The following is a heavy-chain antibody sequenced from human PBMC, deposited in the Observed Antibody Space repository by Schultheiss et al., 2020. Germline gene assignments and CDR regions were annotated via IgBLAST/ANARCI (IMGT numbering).Heavy chain of an antibody. Sequence: WGSLRLSCAASGFTFSSYGMHWVRQAPGKGLEWVAVISYDGSNKYYADSVKGRFTISRDNSKNTLYLQMNSLRAEDTAVYYCAKVVSPDSSGWSDRFDYWGQGTLVTVSS. CDR1: GFTFSSYG. D-gene: IGHD6-19*01. J-gene: IGHJ4*02. CDR2: ISYDGSNK. CDR3: AKVVSPDSSGWSDRFDY. V-gene: IGHV3-30*18.